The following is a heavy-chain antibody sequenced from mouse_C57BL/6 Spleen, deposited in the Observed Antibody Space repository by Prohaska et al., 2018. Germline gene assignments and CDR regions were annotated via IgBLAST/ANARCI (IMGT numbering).Heavy chain of an antibody. CDR2: INSDVSAI. CDR1: GFTFSGFW. D-gene: IGHD1-3*01. V-gene: IGHV11-2*01. J-gene: IGHJ1*01. CDR3: MRYDNKWYFD. Sequence: EVHLLAPVAGLVLPGGSRGLSCEVSGFTFSGFWMRWLRKKPGKPLEWIGTINSDVSAINYARSIKVRFIIFRDNDKSTRYWKMSKLRWEKTATYVSMRYDNKWYFD.